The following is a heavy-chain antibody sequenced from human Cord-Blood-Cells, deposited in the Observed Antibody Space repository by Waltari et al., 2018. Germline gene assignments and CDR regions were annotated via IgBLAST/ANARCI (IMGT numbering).Heavy chain of an antibody. CDR1: GGPVSSGSSY. CDR2: IYYSGST. Sequence: QVQLQESGPGLVKPSETLSLTCTVSGGPVSSGSSYRRWIRQPPGKGLEWIGYIYYSGSTNYNPSLKSRVTISVDTSKNQFSLKLSSVTAADTAVYYCARSGSGWYFDYWGQGTLVTVSS. CDR3: ARSGSGWYFDY. D-gene: IGHD6-19*01. V-gene: IGHV4-61*01. J-gene: IGHJ4*02.